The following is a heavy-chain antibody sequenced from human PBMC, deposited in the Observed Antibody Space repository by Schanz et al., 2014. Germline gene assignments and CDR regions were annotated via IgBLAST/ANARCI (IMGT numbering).Heavy chain of an antibody. V-gene: IGHV3-30*02. CDR2: IRFDASAK. CDR1: GFSFSGYG. CDR3: AKGSMAARPLLPTDYYFYGTDI. Sequence: QVPLVESGGCVAQPGGSLRLSCAASGFSFSGYGMHWVRQAPGKGLEWVAYIRFDASAKYYGDSVEGRFTISRDNSKNTLYLQMNSLRAEDTAVYYCAKGSMAARPLLPTDYYFYGTDIWGQGTTVTVSS. J-gene: IGHJ6*02. D-gene: IGHD6-6*01.